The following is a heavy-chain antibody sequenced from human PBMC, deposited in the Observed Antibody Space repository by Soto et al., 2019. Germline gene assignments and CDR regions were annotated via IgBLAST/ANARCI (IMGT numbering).Heavy chain of an antibody. Sequence: QVQLVQSGAEVKKPGSSVKVSCKASGGTFSSYAISWVRQAPGQGLEWMGGIIPIFGTANYAQKFQGRVTITADESTSTAYMELSSLRSEDTAVYYCARGPWIQLWPEVGYYYGMDVWGQGTTVTVSS. J-gene: IGHJ6*02. CDR2: IIPIFGTA. CDR1: GGTFSSYA. CDR3: ARGPWIQLWPEVGYYYGMDV. V-gene: IGHV1-69*01. D-gene: IGHD5-18*01.